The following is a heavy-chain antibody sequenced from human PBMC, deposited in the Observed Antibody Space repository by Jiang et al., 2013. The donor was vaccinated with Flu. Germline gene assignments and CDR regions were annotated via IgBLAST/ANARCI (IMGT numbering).Heavy chain of an antibody. V-gene: IGHV5-51*01. CDR2: IYPGDSDT. D-gene: IGHD1-26*01. Sequence: GAEVKKPGESLKISCKVSGYRFSNYWIGWVRQMPGKGPEWMGIIYPGDSDTRYSPSFQGQVTISADESMSTAYLHWSSLKASDTAIYYCARNSGDYWNYFDYWGQGTLVTV. J-gene: IGHJ4*02. CDR3: ARNSGDYWNYFDY. CDR1: GYRFSNYW.